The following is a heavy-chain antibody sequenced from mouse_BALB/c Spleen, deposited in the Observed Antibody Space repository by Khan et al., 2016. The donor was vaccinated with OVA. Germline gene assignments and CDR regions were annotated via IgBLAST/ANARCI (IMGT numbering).Heavy chain of an antibody. V-gene: IGHV2-6*02. CDR1: GFSLTRYG. CDR2: IWSDGST. Sequence: QVQLKESGPGLVAPSQSLSITCTVSGFSLTRYGVHWVRQPPGKGLAWLVVIWSDGSTNYNSVLKSRLSISKDNSKSQVFLKMNSFQTDDTAIYYGARWFDGYSSLYAMDYWGQGTSVTVSS. J-gene: IGHJ4*01. CDR3: ARWFDGYSSLYAMDY. D-gene: IGHD2-3*01.